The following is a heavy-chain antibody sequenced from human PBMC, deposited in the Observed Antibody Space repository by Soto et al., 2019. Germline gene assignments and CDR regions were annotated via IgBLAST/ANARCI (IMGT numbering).Heavy chain of an antibody. Sequence: GGSLRLSCAASGFTFRSYSMNWVRQAPGKGLEWVSYISISSRTIYYADSVKGRFTISRDDAKNSLYLQMNSLRDEDTSVYYCARDNGIAGSFDPWGHGTLVTVS. CDR2: ISISSRTI. V-gene: IGHV3-48*02. J-gene: IGHJ5*02. D-gene: IGHD6-13*01. CDR1: GFTFRSYS. CDR3: ARDNGIAGSFDP.